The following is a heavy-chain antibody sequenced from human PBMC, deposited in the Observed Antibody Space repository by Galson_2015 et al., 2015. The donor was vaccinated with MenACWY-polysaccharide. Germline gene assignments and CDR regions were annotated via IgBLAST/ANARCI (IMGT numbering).Heavy chain of an antibody. D-gene: IGHD6-19*01. Sequence: SLRLSCAASGFTFSSYAMSWVRQAPGKGLEWVSAISGSGGSTYQADPVKGRFTISRDNSKNTLYLQMNSLRAEDTALYYCAKYGIEVAGSLKNHFDYWGQGTLVTASS. J-gene: IGHJ4*02. CDR3: AKYGIEVAGSLKNHFDY. CDR1: GFTFSSYA. CDR2: ISGSGGST. V-gene: IGHV3-23*01.